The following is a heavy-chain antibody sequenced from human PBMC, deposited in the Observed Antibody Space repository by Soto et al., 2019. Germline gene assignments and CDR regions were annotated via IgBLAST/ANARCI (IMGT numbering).Heavy chain of an antibody. V-gene: IGHV3-7*01. CDR2: IKPDGSEK. Sequence: PGGSLRLSCVASGFTFTSSWMGWVRQAPGKGLEWVANIKPDGSEKYYVDSVKGRFTLSRDNAKSSLYLQMNSLIAEDAAVYYCVGQSYGRSSYWGQGTLVTV. D-gene: IGHD3-10*01. CDR1: GFTFTSSW. CDR3: VGQSYGRSSY. J-gene: IGHJ4*02.